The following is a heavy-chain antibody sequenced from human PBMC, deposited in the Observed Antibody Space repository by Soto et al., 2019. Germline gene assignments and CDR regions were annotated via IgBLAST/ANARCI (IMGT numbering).Heavy chain of an antibody. CDR2: ISWNSGNI. Sequence: EVQLVESGGGLVQPGRSLRLSCAAPGFTFDDHAMHWVRQVPGKGLEWVSGISWNSGNIGYADSVKGRFTISRDNAENSLYLQMNSLRVKDTALYYCVRDMDVSGYARFDYWGQGTLVTVSS. CDR1: GFTFDDHA. CDR3: VRDMDVSGYARFDY. V-gene: IGHV3-9*01. D-gene: IGHD3-22*01. J-gene: IGHJ4*02.